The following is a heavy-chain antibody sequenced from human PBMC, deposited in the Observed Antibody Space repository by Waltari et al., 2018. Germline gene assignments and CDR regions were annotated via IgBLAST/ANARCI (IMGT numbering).Heavy chain of an antibody. CDR1: GFTFSSSA. CDR3: ATSMAVAGKGRGWFDS. V-gene: IGHV3-53*01. CDR2: IYTGGST. J-gene: IGHJ5*01. Sequence: VQLVASGGGAVQPGRSLRLSCAATGFTFSSSALPWVRQAPGKGLEWVAGIYTGGSTDYADSVKGRFTISRDNSKNTLYLQMNSLRAEDTAVYYCATSMAVAGKGRGWFDSWGQGTLVTVSS. D-gene: IGHD6-19*01.